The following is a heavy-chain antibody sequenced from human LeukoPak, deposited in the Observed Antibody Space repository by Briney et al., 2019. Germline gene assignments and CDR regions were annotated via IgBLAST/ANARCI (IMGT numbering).Heavy chain of an antibody. J-gene: IGHJ6*03. D-gene: IGHD2-8*01. CDR1: GGSFSDYF. V-gene: IGHV4-34*01. CDR2: INHGGST. Sequence: PSETLSLTCAVYGGSFSDYFWSWIRHPPGKGLELVGEINHGGSTNYNPSLKSRVPISVDTSKNQFSLKLSSVTAADTAVYYCARKMVYARPGRRPPRLYYMDVWGKGTTVTVSS. CDR3: ARKMVYARPGRRPPRLYYMDV.